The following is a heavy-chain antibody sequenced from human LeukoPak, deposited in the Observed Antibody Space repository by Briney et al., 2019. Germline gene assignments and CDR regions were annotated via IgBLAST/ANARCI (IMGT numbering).Heavy chain of an antibody. Sequence: GGSLRLSCAASGFTFDDYAMHWVRQAPGKGLEWVSGISWNSGSIGYADSVKGRFTISRDNAKNSLYLQMNSLRAEDTALYYCAKDWGSSSWHQFDYWGQGTLVTVSS. V-gene: IGHV3-9*01. CDR3: AKDWGSSSWHQFDY. D-gene: IGHD6-13*01. CDR2: ISWNSGSI. CDR1: GFTFDDYA. J-gene: IGHJ4*02.